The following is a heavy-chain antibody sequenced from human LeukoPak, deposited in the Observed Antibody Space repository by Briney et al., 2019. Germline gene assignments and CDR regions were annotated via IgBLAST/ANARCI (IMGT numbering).Heavy chain of an antibody. CDR3: ARDSGSSPTFDY. Sequence: SETLSLTCTVSGASTTDSFWSWLRQSPGKGLEWIAQISYTGNTNYNPSLKSRVTISVDTSKNQFSLRLSSVTAADTAVYYCARDSGSSPTFDYWGQGTLVTVSS. V-gene: IGHV4-59*01. J-gene: IGHJ4*02. D-gene: IGHD1-26*01. CDR1: GASTTDSF. CDR2: ISYTGNT.